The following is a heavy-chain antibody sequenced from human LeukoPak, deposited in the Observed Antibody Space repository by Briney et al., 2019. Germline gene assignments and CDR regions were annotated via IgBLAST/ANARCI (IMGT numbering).Heavy chain of an antibody. J-gene: IGHJ4*02. Sequence: GGSLRPSCAASGFTFSTYVMTWVRQAPGKGLEWVSSLTGSGDTGYYTASVKGRFTISRDNSKNTLFLQMNSLRAEDTAVYYCAKSPARTLYCLDYWGQGTLVTVSS. CDR3: AKSPARTLYCLDY. D-gene: IGHD6-25*01. CDR2: LTGSGDTG. V-gene: IGHV3-23*01. CDR1: GFTFSTYV.